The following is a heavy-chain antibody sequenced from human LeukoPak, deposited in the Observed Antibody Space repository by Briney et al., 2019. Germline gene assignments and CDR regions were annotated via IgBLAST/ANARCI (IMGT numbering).Heavy chain of an antibody. CDR1: GGSISSYY. J-gene: IGHJ6*03. Sequence: SETLSLTCTVSGGSISSYYWSWIRQPAGKGLEWIGRIYTSGSTNYNPSLKSRVTMSVDTSKNQFSLKLGSVTAADTAVYYCAREGKDIVVVPAVGYYYYMDVWGKGTTVTVSS. V-gene: IGHV4-4*07. D-gene: IGHD2-2*01. CDR2: IYTSGST. CDR3: AREGKDIVVVPAVGYYYYMDV.